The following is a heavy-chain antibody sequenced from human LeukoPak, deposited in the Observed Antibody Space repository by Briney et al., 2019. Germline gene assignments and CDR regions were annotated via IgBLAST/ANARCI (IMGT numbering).Heavy chain of an antibody. D-gene: IGHD1-26*01. V-gene: IGHV3-30-3*01. CDR1: GFTFSIYA. Sequence: PGRSLRLPCAASGFTFSIYAMHWVRQAPGKGLEWVAVISYDGSNKYYADSVKGRFTISRDNSKNTLYLQMNSLRAEDTAVYYCARVKWELHAFDIWGQGTMVTVSS. CDR2: ISYDGSNK. J-gene: IGHJ3*02. CDR3: ARVKWELHAFDI.